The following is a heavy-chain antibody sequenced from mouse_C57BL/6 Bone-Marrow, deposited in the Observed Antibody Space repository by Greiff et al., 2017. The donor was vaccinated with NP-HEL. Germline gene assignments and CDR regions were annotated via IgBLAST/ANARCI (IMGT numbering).Heavy chain of an antibody. Sequence: EVKLMESGEGLVKPGGSLKLSCAASGFTFSSYAMSWVRQTPEKRLEWVAYISSGGDYIYYADTVKGRFTISRDNARNTLYLQMSSLKSEDTAMYYCTRRGYYYGSSFWFAYWGQGTLVTVSA. V-gene: IGHV5S21*01. CDR2: ISSGGDYI. J-gene: IGHJ3*01. CDR3: TRRGYYYGSSFWFAY. CDR1: GFTFSSYA. D-gene: IGHD1-1*01.